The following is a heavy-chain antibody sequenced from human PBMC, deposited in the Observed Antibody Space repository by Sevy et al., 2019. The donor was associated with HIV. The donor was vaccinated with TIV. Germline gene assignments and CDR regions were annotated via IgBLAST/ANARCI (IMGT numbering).Heavy chain of an antibody. CDR2: TYYRSKWYN. J-gene: IGHJ6*02. D-gene: IGHD3-10*01. CDR1: GDSVSSNSAA. V-gene: IGHV6-1*01. CDR3: ARDNTWFGEFYYYYGMDV. Sequence: QSQTLSLTCAISGDSVSSNSAAWNWIRQSPSRGLEWLGRTYYRSKWYNDYAVSVKSRITINPDTSKNKFSLQLNSVTPGDTAVYYCARDNTWFGEFYYYYGMDVWGQGTTVTVSS.